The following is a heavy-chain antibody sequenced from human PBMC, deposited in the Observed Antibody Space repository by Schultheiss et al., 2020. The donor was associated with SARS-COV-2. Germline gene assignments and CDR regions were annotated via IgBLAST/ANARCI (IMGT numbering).Heavy chain of an antibody. Sequence: GGSLRLSCAASGFTFSSYDMHWVRQATGKGLEWVSAIGTAGDTYYPGSVKGRFTISRDNAKNSLYLQMNSLRAGDTAVYYCARDGIAVAYYYYGMDVWGQGTTVTVSS. CDR3: ARDGIAVAYYYYGMDV. CDR1: GFTFSSYD. CDR2: IGTAGDT. J-gene: IGHJ6*02. V-gene: IGHV3-13*01. D-gene: IGHD6-19*01.